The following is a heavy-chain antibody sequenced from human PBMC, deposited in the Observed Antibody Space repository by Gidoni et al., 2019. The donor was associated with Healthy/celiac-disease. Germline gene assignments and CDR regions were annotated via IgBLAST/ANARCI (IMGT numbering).Heavy chain of an antibody. CDR1: GGCFSGYY. D-gene: IGHD2-2*01. CDR2: INHSGST. V-gene: IGHV4-34*01. CDR3: ARGRRYATGVSYYYYGMDV. Sequence: QGQLQQWGAGLLQPSETLSPTCAVYGGCFSGYYWSWIRQPPGKGLEGSGEINHSGSTNYNPSLKSRVTISVDTSKNQFSLKLSSVTAADTAVYYCARGRRYATGVSYYYYGMDVWGQGTTVTVSS. J-gene: IGHJ6*02.